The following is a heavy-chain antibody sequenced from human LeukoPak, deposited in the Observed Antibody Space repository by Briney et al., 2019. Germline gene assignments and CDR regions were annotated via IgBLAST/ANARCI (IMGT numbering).Heavy chain of an antibody. CDR3: AREASYGYFDY. V-gene: IGHV3-7*03. D-gene: IGHD5-18*01. Sequence: PGGSPRLSCAASGFTFSSYWMSWVRQAPGKGLEWVANIKQDGSEKYYVDSVKGRFTISRDNAKNSLYLQMSSLRAEDTAVYYCAREASYGYFDYWGQGTLVTVSS. CDR2: IKQDGSEK. CDR1: GFTFSSYW. J-gene: IGHJ4*02.